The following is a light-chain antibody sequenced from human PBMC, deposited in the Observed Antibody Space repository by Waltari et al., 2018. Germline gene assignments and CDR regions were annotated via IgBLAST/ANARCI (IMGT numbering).Light chain of an antibody. CDR2: DNK. J-gene: IGLJ6*01. Sequence: QSVLTQPPTLSGDPGQRVTISCTGTSSNIGGFNVYWYQQFPGTAPKLLIYDNKQRPSASSDRFSCSNSGTSASLTITGLQAGDEAYYYCRVWDNSLGTHVFGSGTKLTVL. CDR3: RVWDNSLGTHV. V-gene: IGLV1-51*01. CDR1: SSNIGGFN.